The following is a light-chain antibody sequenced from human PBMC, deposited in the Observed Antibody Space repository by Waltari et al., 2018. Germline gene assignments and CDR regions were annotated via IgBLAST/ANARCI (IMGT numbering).Light chain of an antibody. J-gene: IGLJ3*02. Sequence: QSALTQPRSVSGSPGQSVTISCTGTSSDVGGYKSVPWYQQHPGKAPELMSYDVTQRPSGFPVRISGSNSGRTASLSISGRQAEDDAEYYCGSYAGGYPYVLFGGGTELTVL. CDR2: DVT. CDR3: GSYAGGYPYVL. V-gene: IGLV2-11*01. CDR1: SSDVGGYKS.